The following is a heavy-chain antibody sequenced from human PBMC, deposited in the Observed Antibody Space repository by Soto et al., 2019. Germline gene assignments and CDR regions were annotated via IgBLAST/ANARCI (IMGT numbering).Heavy chain of an antibody. V-gene: IGHV3-23*01. D-gene: IGHD5-12*01. CDR1: GFTFASYA. CDR3: AKVGGFSAYDITRYGMDV. CDR2: IPGRGDNT. Sequence: GGSLRLSCAASGFTFASYAMSWVRQAPGKGLEWVSAIPGRGDNTYYAASVKGRFTISRDNSKNTLYLQMSGLRAEDTAVYRCAKVGGFSAYDITRYGMDVWGQGTTVTAP. J-gene: IGHJ6*02.